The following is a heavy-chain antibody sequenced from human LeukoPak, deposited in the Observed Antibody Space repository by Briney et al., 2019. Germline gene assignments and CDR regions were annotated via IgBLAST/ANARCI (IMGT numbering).Heavy chain of an antibody. J-gene: IGHJ4*02. V-gene: IGHV6-1*01. D-gene: IGHD3-22*01. CDR1: GDSASANNAA. CDR2: TYYRSKWYT. CDR3: ARLAGDYYDSSGYPDY. Sequence: SQTLSLTCAISGDSASANNAAWNWIRQSPSRGLEWLGRTYYRSKWYTAYAVSVKSRITINSDTSKNQFSLHLNSVTPEDTAVYYCARLAGDYYDSSGYPDYWGQGTLVTVPS.